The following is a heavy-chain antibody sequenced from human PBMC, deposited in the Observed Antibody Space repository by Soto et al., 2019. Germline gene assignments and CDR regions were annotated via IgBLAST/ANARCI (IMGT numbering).Heavy chain of an antibody. V-gene: IGHV4-34*01. CDR2: INHSGST. J-gene: IGHJ6*02. D-gene: IGHD6-25*01. Sequence: SETLSLTCAVYGGSFSGYYWSWIRQPPGKGLEWIGEINHSGSTNYNPSLKSRVTISVDTSKNQFSLKLSSVTAADTAVYYCARRHHHYYGMDVWGQGTTVTVSS. CDR1: GGSFSGYY. CDR3: ARRHHHYYGMDV.